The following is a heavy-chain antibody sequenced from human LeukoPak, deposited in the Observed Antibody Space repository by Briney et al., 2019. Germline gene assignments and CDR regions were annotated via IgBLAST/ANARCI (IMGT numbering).Heavy chain of an antibody. D-gene: IGHD6-13*01. V-gene: IGHV4-4*07. J-gene: IGHJ4*02. CDR2: IYTSGST. Sequence: PSETLSLTCTVSGGSISSYYWSWIRQPAGKGLEWIGRIYTSGSTNYNPSLKSRVTMSVDTSKNQFSLKLSSVTAADTAVYYCASTGYSSSWPVYYFDYWGQGTLVTVSS. CDR1: GGSISSYY. CDR3: ASTGYSSSWPVYYFDY.